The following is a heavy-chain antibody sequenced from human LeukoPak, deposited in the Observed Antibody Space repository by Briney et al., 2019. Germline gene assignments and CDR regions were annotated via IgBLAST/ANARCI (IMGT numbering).Heavy chain of an antibody. Sequence: ASVKVSCKASGYTFNNHYMYWVRQAPGQGLEWMGVINPSGGSTSYAQKFQGRVTMTRDTSTRTVYMEVNSLRSEDTAVYYCARQGTYSSAIGMGYWGQGNPGHRLL. V-gene: IGHV1-46*02. CDR3: ARQGTYSSAIGMGY. CDR1: GYTFNNHY. D-gene: IGHD6-19*01. J-gene: IGHJ4*02. CDR2: INPSGGST.